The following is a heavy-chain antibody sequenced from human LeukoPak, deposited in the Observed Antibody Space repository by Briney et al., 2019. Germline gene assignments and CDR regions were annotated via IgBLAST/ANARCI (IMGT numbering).Heavy chain of an antibody. CDR1: GYTFTSYG. J-gene: IGHJ4*02. D-gene: IGHD3-22*01. V-gene: IGHV1-18*01. CDR3: ARAHYYDTSGGFDY. Sequence: ASVKVSCKASGYTFTSYGISWVRQAPGQGLEWMVWISAYNDNTYYAQKLQGRVTMTTDTSTSTAYMELRSLRSDDTAVYYCARAHYYDTSGGFDYWGQGTLVTVSS. CDR2: ISAYNDNT.